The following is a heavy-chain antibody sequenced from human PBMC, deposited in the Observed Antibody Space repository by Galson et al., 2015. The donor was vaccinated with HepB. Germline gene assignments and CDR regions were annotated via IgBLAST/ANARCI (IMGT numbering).Heavy chain of an antibody. CDR2: INPSGGST. CDR3: ARGVAAAFSAHNVVRGYYGMDV. CDR1: GYTFTSYY. Sequence: SVKVSCKASGYTFTSYYMHWVRQAPGQGLEWMGIINPSGGSTSYAQKFQGRVTMTRDTSTSTVYMELSSLRSEDTAVYYCARGVAAAFSAHNVVRGYYGMDVWGQGATVTVSS. J-gene: IGHJ6*02. D-gene: IGHD6-13*01. V-gene: IGHV1-46*03.